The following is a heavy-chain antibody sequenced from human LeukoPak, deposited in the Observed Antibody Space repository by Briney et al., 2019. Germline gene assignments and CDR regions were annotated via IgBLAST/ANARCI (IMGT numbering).Heavy chain of an antibody. J-gene: IGHJ4*02. CDR1: GFTFSTYA. D-gene: IGHD3-10*01. Sequence: GSLRLSCAASGFTFSTYAMHWVRQAPGKGLEWVSLISSGGTDEYYADSVKGRFTISRDNSKNTLYLQLNSLRAEDTAVYYCARDSTYYYDSGSSGPHYFDNWGQGTLVTVSP. CDR3: ARDSTYYYDSGSSGPHYFDN. V-gene: IGHV3-30*01. CDR2: ISSGGTDE.